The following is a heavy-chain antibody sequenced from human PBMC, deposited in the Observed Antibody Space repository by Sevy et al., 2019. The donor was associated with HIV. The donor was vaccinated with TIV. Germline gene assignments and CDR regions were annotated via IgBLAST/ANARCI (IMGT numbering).Heavy chain of an antibody. CDR1: GFTFSAFS. CDR2: ISYDGSSD. J-gene: IGHJ1*01. Sequence: GGSLRLSCAASGFTFSAFSMHWVRQAPGKGLEWVATISYDGSSDHYADSVKGRFTISRDNSKSSLYLQMNSLRGEDTAVYYCAFERLSSNVAEYFQNWGQGTLVTVSS. CDR3: AFERLSSNVAEYFQN. V-gene: IGHV3-30-3*01. D-gene: IGHD4-4*01.